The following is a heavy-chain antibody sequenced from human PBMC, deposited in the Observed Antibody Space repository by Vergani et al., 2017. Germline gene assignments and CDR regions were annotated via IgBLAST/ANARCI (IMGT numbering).Heavy chain of an antibody. CDR1: GGSISSGGYY. J-gene: IGHJ6*03. D-gene: IGHD4-17*01. Sequence: QVQLQESGPGLVKPSQTLSLTCTVSGGSISSGGYYWSWIRQHPGKGLEWIGYIYYSGSTYYNPSLERRLTISVNTSKNQFSLKLSSVTAADTAVYYCARCRDYGDFEGQYYYMDVWGKGTTVTVSS. CDR2: IYYSGST. V-gene: IGHV4-31*03. CDR3: ARCRDYGDFEGQYYYMDV.